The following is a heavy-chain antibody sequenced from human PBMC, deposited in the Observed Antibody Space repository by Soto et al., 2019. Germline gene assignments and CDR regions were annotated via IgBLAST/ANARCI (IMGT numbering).Heavy chain of an antibody. CDR1: GGSLSSYY. CDR2: IYYTGST. V-gene: IGHV4-59*01. J-gene: IGHJ4*02. Sequence: SETLSLTCTVSGGSLSSYYWSWIRQPPGKGLEWIGYIYYTGSTNYNPSLKSRVTISVDTSKNQFSLKLSSVTAADTAVYYCARPNDSSGYYTLIYWGQGTQVTVSS. CDR3: ARPNDSSGYYTLIY. D-gene: IGHD3-22*01.